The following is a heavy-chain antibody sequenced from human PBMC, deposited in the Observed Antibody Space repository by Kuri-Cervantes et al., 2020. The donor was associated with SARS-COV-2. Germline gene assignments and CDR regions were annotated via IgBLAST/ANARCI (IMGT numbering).Heavy chain of an antibody. CDR1: GFTFSSYA. Sequence: LSLTCAASGFTFSSYAMHWVRQAPGKGLEWVAVISYDGSNKYYADSVKGRFTISRDNPKNTLYLQMNSLRVEDTAVYYCARELSGTDAFDIWGQGTMVTVSS. CDR2: ISYDGSNK. J-gene: IGHJ3*02. V-gene: IGHV3-30-3*01. D-gene: IGHD1-26*01. CDR3: ARELSGTDAFDI.